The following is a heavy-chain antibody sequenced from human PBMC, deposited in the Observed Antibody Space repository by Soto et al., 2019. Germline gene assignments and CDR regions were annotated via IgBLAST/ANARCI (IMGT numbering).Heavy chain of an antibody. CDR2: IWYDGSNK. D-gene: IGHD3-10*01. J-gene: IGHJ4*02. CDR1: GFTFSSYG. V-gene: IGHV3-33*01. CDR3: ASSYGSGSYYPRDIDY. Sequence: QVQLVESGGGVVQPGRSLRLSCAASGFTFSSYGMHWVRQAPGKGLEWVAVIWYDGSNKYYADSVKGRFTISRDNSKNTLYLQMNSLRAEDTAVYYCASSYGSGSYYPRDIDYWGQGTLVTVSS.